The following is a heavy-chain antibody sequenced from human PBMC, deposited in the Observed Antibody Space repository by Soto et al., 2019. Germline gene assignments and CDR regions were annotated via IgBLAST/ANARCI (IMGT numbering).Heavy chain of an antibody. V-gene: IGHV3-21*01. Sequence: PGGSLRLSCAASGFTFSSYSMNWVRQAPGKGLEWVSSISSSSSYIYYADSVKGRFTISRDNAKNSLYLQMNSLRAEDTAVYYCASRMNPRLRYFDWDNDAFDIWGQGTMVTVSS. J-gene: IGHJ3*02. CDR3: ASRMNPRLRYFDWDNDAFDI. CDR1: GFTFSSYS. CDR2: ISSSSSYI. D-gene: IGHD3-9*01.